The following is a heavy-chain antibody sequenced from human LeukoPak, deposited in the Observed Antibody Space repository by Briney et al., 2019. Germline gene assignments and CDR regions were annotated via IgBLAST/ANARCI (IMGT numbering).Heavy chain of an antibody. D-gene: IGHD3-10*01. Sequence: GGSLRLSCAVSGFFLNKDGMTWARQAPGKGLEWVSGNIWIGGSTGYADSVKGRFTISRDNAKNCLYLQMNSLRDEDTALYYCARTRTSGGYSASDYWGQGTLVTVSS. J-gene: IGHJ4*02. V-gene: IGHV3-20*04. CDR1: GFFLNKDG. CDR3: ARTRTSGGYSASDY. CDR2: NIWIGGST.